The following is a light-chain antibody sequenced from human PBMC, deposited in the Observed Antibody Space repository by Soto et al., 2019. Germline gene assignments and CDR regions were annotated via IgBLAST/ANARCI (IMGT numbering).Light chain of an antibody. Sequence: EIVLTQSPGTLSLSPGERATLSCRASQSVSSSYLAWYQQKPGQAPRLLIYGASSKATGIPDSFSGSGSGTDFTLTISRLEPADVAVYYCQQYGSSLSVTFGGGTKVEIK. V-gene: IGKV3-20*01. J-gene: IGKJ4*01. CDR3: QQYGSSLSVT. CDR1: QSVSSSY. CDR2: GAS.